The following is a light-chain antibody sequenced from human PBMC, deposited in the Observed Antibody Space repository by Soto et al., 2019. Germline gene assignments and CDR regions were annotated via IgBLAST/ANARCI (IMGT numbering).Light chain of an antibody. CDR2: GAS. V-gene: IGKV3-20*01. CDR1: QSVSSDY. Sequence: EIVLTQSPGTLSLSPGERATLSCRASQSVSSDYLAWHQQKPGQTPRLLMYGASSRATGIPDRFSGSGSGTDFTLTISRLEPEDFAVYYCQQYGSSSWTFGQGTKVDIK. J-gene: IGKJ1*01. CDR3: QQYGSSSWT.